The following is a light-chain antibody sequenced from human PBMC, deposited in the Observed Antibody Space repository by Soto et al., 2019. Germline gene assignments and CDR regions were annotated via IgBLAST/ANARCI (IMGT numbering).Light chain of an antibody. CDR1: QSVSSY. V-gene: IGKV3-20*01. CDR3: QQYAGSPRT. Sequence: EIVVTQSPATLSLSPGERATLSCRASQSVSSYLAWYQQKPGQAPRVLIFGASNRATGIPDRFSGSGSGTDFTLTISRLEPEDFAMYYCQQYAGSPRTFGQGTTVEIK. CDR2: GAS. J-gene: IGKJ1*01.